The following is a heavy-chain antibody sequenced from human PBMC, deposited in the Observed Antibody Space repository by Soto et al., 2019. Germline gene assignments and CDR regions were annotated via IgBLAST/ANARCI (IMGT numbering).Heavy chain of an antibody. D-gene: IGHD6-6*01. CDR3: ARDMQLGIWLDP. Sequence: ASVKVSCKASGYTFTSYAMHWVRQAPGQRLEWMGWINAGNGNTKYAQKLQGRVTMTTDTSTSTAYMELRSLRSDDTAVYYCARDMQLGIWLDPWGQGTLVTVSS. CDR2: INAGNGNT. V-gene: IGHV1-3*01. CDR1: GYTFTSYA. J-gene: IGHJ5*02.